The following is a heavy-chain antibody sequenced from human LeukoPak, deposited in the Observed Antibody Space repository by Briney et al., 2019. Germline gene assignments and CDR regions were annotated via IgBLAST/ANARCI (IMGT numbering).Heavy chain of an antibody. CDR3: AVVGYDSSGYYYDWFDP. CDR2: INPNSGGT. Sequence: ASVKVSCKASGYTFTGYYMHWVRQAPGQGLEWMGWINPNSGGTNYAQKFQGRVTMTRDTSISTAYMELSRLRSDATAVYYCAVVGYDSSGYYYDWFDPWGQGTLVTVSS. CDR1: GYTFTGYY. J-gene: IGHJ5*02. D-gene: IGHD3-22*01. V-gene: IGHV1-2*02.